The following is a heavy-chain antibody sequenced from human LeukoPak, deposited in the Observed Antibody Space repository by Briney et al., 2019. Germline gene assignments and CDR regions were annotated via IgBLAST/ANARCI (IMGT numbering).Heavy chain of an antibody. J-gene: IGHJ4*02. CDR1: GFTFSSYA. D-gene: IGHD3-10*01. CDR3: AKGVYYGSGSYHDFDY. V-gene: IGHV3-23*01. Sequence: PGGSLRLSCAASGFTFSSYAMSWVRQAPGKGLEWVSAISGSGGSTYYADSVKGRFTISRDNSKNTLYLQMNSLRAEDTAVYYCAKGVYYGSGSYHDFDYWGQGTLVTVSS. CDR2: ISGSGGST.